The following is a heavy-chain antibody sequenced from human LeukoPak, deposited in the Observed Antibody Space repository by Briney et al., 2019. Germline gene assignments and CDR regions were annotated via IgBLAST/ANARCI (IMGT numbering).Heavy chain of an antibody. CDR1: GYTFTSYG. Sequence: ASVKVSCKASGYTFTSYGIIWVRQAPGQGLEWMGWISAYNGNTNYAQKLQGRVTMTTDTSTSSAYMELRSLRSDDTAVYYCARGLTIFGVVITEKDAFDIWGQGTMVTVSS. D-gene: IGHD3-3*01. CDR3: ARGLTIFGVVITEKDAFDI. V-gene: IGHV1-18*01. J-gene: IGHJ3*02. CDR2: ISAYNGNT.